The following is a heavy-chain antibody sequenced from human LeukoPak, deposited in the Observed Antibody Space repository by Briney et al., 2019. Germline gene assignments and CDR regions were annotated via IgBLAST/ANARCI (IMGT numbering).Heavy chain of an antibody. D-gene: IGHD6-13*01. V-gene: IGHV3-23*01. Sequence: GGSLRLSCTASGFIFSTCAMSWVRQAPGKGLEWVSAISGSGGTTYYADSVKGRFTISRDNSKNTLFLQMNSLRAEDTAVYYCAKDRSSSSWFDGYDFWGRGTMVTVSS. CDR3: AKDRSSSSWFDGYDF. CDR1: GFIFSTCA. J-gene: IGHJ3*01. CDR2: ISGSGGTT.